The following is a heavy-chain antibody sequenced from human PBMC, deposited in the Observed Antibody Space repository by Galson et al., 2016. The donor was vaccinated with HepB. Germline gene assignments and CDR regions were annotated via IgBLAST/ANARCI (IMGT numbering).Heavy chain of an antibody. V-gene: IGHV3-23*01. Sequence: SLRLSCAASGFTFSSYAMTWVRQAPGKGLEWVSSISGSGDSTIYAAPVRGRFTISRDNSKNTPYLQMNSLRGEDKAVYYCARGKGLRSGQRLALPPNYYYNGMDVWGQGTTVTVSS. CDR2: ISGSGDST. CDR3: ARGKGLRSGQRLALPPNYYYNGMDV. CDR1: GFTFSSYA. D-gene: IGHD6-25*01. J-gene: IGHJ6*02.